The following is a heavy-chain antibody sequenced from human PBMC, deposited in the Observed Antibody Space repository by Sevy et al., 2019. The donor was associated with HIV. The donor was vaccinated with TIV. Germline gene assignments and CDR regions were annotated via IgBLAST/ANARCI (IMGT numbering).Heavy chain of an antibody. J-gene: IGHJ4*02. V-gene: IGHV3-21*01. CDR1: GFTFSSYS. CDR3: VRGQWRDTAIVYVERATIQIDY. D-gene: IGHD5-18*01. Sequence: GGSLRLSCAASGFTFSSYSMNWVRQAPGKGLEWVSSISSSSSYIYYADSVKGRFTISRDNAKNPLNLQMNSLRAEDTAVYYCVRGQWRDTAIVYVERATIQIDYWGQGTLVTVSS. CDR2: ISSSSSYI.